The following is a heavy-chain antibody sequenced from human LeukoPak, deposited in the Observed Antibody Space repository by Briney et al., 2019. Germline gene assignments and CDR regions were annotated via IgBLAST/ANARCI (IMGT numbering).Heavy chain of an antibody. Sequence: PSETLSLTCAVSGYSISSGYYWGWIRQPPGKGLEWIGSIYHSGSTYYNPSLKSRVTISVDTSKNQFSLKLSSVTAADPAVYYCAKDYYESSGYFRLSGWFDPWGQGTLVTVSS. CDR2: IYHSGST. J-gene: IGHJ5*02. D-gene: IGHD3-22*01. V-gene: IGHV4-38-2*02. CDR1: GYSISSGYY. CDR3: AKDYYESSGYFRLSGWFDP.